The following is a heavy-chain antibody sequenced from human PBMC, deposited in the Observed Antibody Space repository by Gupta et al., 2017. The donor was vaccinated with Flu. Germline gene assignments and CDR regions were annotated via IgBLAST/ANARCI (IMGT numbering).Heavy chain of an antibody. CDR3: ARDLQPHGDYYYGMDV. J-gene: IGHJ6*02. D-gene: IGHD1-26*01. CDR2: IYYSGST. Sequence: QVQLQESGPGLVKPSETLSLTCSVYGGSFSFFYWNWIRQPPGKGLEWIGYIYYSGSTNYNPSLKSRVTISVDTSKNQFSLKLNSVTAADTAVYYCARDLQPHGDYYYGMDVWGQGTTVTVSS. V-gene: IGHV4-59*01. CDR1: GGSFSFFY.